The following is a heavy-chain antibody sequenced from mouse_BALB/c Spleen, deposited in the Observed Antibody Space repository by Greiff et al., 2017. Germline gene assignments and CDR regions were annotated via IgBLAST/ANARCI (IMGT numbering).Heavy chain of an antibody. CDR2: ISSGGGST. CDR1: GFAFSSYD. CDR3: ARRKYGNRYFDV. D-gene: IGHD2-10*02. V-gene: IGHV5-12-1*01. J-gene: IGHJ1*01. Sequence: EVQLVESGGGLVKPGGSLKLSCAASGFAFSSYDMSWVRQTPEKRLEWVAYISSGGGSTYYPDTVKGRFTISRDNAKNTLYLQMSSLKSEDTAMYYCARRKYGNRYFDVWGAGTTVTVSS.